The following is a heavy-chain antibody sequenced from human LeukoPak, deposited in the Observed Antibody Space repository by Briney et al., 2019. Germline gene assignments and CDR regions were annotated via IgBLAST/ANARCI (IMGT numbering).Heavy chain of an antibody. J-gene: IGHJ3*02. D-gene: IGHD6-19*01. V-gene: IGHV3-64*01. CDR2: ISSNGGST. CDR1: GFTFSSYA. CDR3: ARDVDSSGWYFGAFDI. Sequence: GGSLRLSCAASGFTFSSYAMHWVRQAPGKGLEYVSAISSNGGSTYYANSVKGRFTISRDNSKNTLYLQMGSLRAEDMAVYYCARDVDSSGWYFGAFDIWGQGTMVTVSS.